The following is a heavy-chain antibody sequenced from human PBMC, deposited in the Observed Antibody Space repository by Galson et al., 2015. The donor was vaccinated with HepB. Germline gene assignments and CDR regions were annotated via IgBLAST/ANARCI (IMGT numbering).Heavy chain of an antibody. CDR3: TTGSGRGGGITQQFDY. V-gene: IGHV3-15*07. CDR1: GFTFSNAW. J-gene: IGHJ4*02. CDR2: IKSKTDGGTT. D-gene: IGHD3-10*01. Sequence: SLRLSCAASGFTFSNAWMNWVRQAPGKGLEWVGRIKSKTDGGTTDYAAPVKGRFTISRDDSKNTLYLQMNSLKTEDTAVYYCTTGSGRGGGITQQFDYWGQGTLVTVSS.